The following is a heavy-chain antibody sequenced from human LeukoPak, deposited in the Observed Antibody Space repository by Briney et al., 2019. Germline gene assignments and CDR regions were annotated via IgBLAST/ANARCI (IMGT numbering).Heavy chain of an antibody. V-gene: IGHV3-11*04. CDR2: ITSSGNTI. D-gene: IGHD3-10*01. Sequence: PGGSLRLSCAASGFTFSDYYMSWIRQAPGKGLEWVSYITSSGNTIYYADSVKGRFTISRDNAKNSLYLQMNTLRAEDTAVYYCARGRDYCTSGSYEYWGQGTLVTVSS. CDR3: ARGRDYCTSGSYEY. CDR1: GFTFSDYY. J-gene: IGHJ4*02.